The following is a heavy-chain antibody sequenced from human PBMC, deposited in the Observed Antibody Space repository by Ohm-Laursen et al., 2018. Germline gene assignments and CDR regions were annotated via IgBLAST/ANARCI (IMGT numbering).Heavy chain of an antibody. Sequence: GASVKVSCKASGYSFTAYYMHWVRQAPGQGLEWMGWINPHSGDTNYAQKIQGRVAMTRDTSISTAYMELSRLRSDDTALYHCARVEGMGTYGSNMDVWGQGTTATVSS. D-gene: IGHD3-16*02. CDR1: GYSFTAYY. V-gene: IGHV1-2*02. CDR2: INPHSGDT. J-gene: IGHJ6*02. CDR3: ARVEGMGTYGSNMDV.